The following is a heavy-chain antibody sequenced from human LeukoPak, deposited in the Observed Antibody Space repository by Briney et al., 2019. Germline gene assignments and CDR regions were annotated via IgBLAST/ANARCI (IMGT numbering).Heavy chain of an antibody. CDR1: GGTFSDYY. CDR3: ARGPSSIQYFQH. D-gene: IGHD6-13*01. Sequence: SETLSLNCAVYGGTFSDYYWSWLPQPPGKGLKWIGEINHSGNTNYNPYLKGRVTISVDTSKAQFALKLSSVAAADTAVYYGARGPSSIQYFQHWGQGTLVTVSS. V-gene: IGHV4-34*01. CDR2: INHSGNT. J-gene: IGHJ1*01.